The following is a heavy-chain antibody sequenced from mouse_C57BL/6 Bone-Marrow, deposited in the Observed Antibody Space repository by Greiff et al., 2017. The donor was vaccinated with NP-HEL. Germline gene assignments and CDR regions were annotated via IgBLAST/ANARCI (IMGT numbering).Heavy chain of an antibody. CDR2: IYPRSGNT. J-gene: IGHJ2*01. V-gene: IGHV1-81*01. Sequence: QVQLKQSGAELARPGASVKLSCKASGYTFTSYGISWVKQRTGQGLEWIGEIYPRSGNTYYNEKFKGKATLTADKSSSTAYMELRSLTSEDSAVYFCARDAIWGQGTTLTVSS. CDR1: GYTFTSYG. CDR3: ARDAI.